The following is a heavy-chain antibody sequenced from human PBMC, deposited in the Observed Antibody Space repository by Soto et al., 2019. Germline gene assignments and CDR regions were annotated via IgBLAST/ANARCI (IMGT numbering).Heavy chain of an antibody. V-gene: IGHV3-23*01. J-gene: IGHJ4*02. CDR3: ATTYYDILTGYLSAKYFDY. Sequence: QPGGSLRLSCAASGFTFSSYAMSWVRQAPGKGLEWVSAISGSGGSTYYADSVKGRFTISRDNSKNTLYLQMNSLRAEDTAVYYCATTYYDILTGYLSAKYFDYWGQGTLVTVSS. CDR2: ISGSGGST. D-gene: IGHD3-9*01. CDR1: GFTFSSYA.